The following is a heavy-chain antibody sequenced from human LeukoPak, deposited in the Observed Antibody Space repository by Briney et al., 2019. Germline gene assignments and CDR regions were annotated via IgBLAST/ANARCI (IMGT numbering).Heavy chain of an antibody. V-gene: IGHV1-58*02. Sequence: GASVKVSCKASGFTFTSSAMQWVRQARGQRLEWIGWIVVGSGNTNYAQKFQERVTITRDMSTSTAYMELSSLRSEDTAVYYCAASPGYCSGGSCYNDALDIWGQGTMVTVSS. CDR2: IVVGSGNT. CDR1: GFTFTSSA. CDR3: AASPGYCSGGSCYNDALDI. J-gene: IGHJ3*02. D-gene: IGHD2-15*01.